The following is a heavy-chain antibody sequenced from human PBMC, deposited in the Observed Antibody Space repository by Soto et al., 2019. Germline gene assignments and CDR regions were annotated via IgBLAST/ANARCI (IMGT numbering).Heavy chain of an antibody. CDR2: IIPILGIA. CDR3: ARGQACGGDCYSDAFDI. V-gene: IGHV1-69*02. D-gene: IGHD2-21*02. CDR1: GGTFSSYT. Sequence: QVQLVQSGAEVKKPGSSVKVSCKASGGTFSSYTISWVRQAPGQGLEWMGRIIPILGIANYAQKFQGRVTITADKSTSTADMERSSLRSEDTAVYYGARGQACGGDCYSDAFDIWGQGTMVTVSS. J-gene: IGHJ3*02.